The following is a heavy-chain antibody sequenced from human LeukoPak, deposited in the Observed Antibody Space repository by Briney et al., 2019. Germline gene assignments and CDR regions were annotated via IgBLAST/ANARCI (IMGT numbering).Heavy chain of an antibody. D-gene: IGHD6-13*01. Sequence: GGSLRLSCAASGSTFSSYAMSWVRQAPGKGLEWVSAISGSGGSTYYADSVKGRFTISRDNSKNTLYLQMNSLRAEDTAVYYCAKDGGSSSWYVDYFDYWGQGTLVTVSS. J-gene: IGHJ4*02. CDR1: GSTFSSYA. V-gene: IGHV3-23*01. CDR2: ISGSGGST. CDR3: AKDGGSSSWYVDYFDY.